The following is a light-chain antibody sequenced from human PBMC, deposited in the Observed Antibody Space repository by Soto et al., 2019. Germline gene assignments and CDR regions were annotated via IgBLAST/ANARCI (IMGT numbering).Light chain of an antibody. CDR2: LNSDGSH. Sequence: QSVLTQSPSASASVGASVKRTCTMSSGQSIYAIAWHQQQPEKGPRYLMKLNSDGSHSKGDGIPDRFSGSSSGAERYLTISSLQSEDEADYYCQTWGTGIQVFGGGTKLTVL. J-gene: IGLJ2*01. V-gene: IGLV4-69*01. CDR3: QTWGTGIQV. CDR1: SGQSIYA.